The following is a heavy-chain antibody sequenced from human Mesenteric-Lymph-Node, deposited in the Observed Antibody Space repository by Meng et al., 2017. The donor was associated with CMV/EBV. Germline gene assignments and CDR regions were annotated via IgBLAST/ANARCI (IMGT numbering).Heavy chain of an antibody. Sequence: SETLSLTCTVSGGSISSYYWSWIRQPPGKGLEWIGYIYYSGSTNYNPSLKSRVTISVDTSKNQFSLKLSSVTAADTAVYYCASQYSSRYYGMDVWGQGTTVTVSS. CDR3: ASQYSSRYYGMDV. D-gene: IGHD2-15*01. V-gene: IGHV4-59*01. CDR1: GGSISSYY. J-gene: IGHJ6*02. CDR2: IYYSGST.